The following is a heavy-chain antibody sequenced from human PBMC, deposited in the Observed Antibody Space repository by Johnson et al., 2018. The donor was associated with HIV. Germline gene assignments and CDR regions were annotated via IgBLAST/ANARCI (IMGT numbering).Heavy chain of an antibody. CDR2: IKQDGSEK. Sequence: VQLVESGGGVVQPGRSLRLSCAASGFTFSSYAMHWVRQAPGKGLEWVANIKQDGSEKYYVDSVTGRFTISRDNAKNSLYLKMNSLRAGDTAVYYCARDSQTYDYVWGSYRLKGDDAFDIWGQGTVVTVSS. J-gene: IGHJ3*02. V-gene: IGHV3-7*01. CDR1: GFTFSSYA. D-gene: IGHD3-16*02. CDR3: ARDSQTYDYVWGSYRLKGDDAFDI.